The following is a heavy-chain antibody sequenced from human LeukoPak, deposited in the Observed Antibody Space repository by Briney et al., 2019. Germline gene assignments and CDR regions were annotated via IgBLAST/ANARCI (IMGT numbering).Heavy chain of an antibody. Sequence: SETLSLTCTVSGGSISSGDYYWSWIRQPPGKGLEWIGCIYYNGSTNYNPSLKSRVTISVDTSKNQFSLKLSSVTAADTAVYYCARHAASYCSGGSCYSGSDRHFDYWGQGTLVTVSS. J-gene: IGHJ4*02. CDR1: GGSISSGDYY. V-gene: IGHV4-61*08. D-gene: IGHD2-15*01. CDR2: IYYNGST. CDR3: ARHAASYCSGGSCYSGSDRHFDY.